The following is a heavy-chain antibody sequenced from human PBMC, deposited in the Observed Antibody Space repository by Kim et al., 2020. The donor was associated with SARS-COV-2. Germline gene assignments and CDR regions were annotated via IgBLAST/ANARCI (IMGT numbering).Heavy chain of an antibody. J-gene: IGHJ4*02. CDR1: GFTFSSYA. Sequence: GGSLRLSCAASGFTFSSYAMSWVRQAPGKGLEWVSAISGSGGSTYYADSVKGRFTISRDNSKNTLYLQMNSLRAEDTAVYYCAKMMAYYYDSSGPRTLDYWGQGTLVTVSS. CDR2: ISGSGGST. V-gene: IGHV3-23*01. CDR3: AKMMAYYYDSSGPRTLDY. D-gene: IGHD3-22*01.